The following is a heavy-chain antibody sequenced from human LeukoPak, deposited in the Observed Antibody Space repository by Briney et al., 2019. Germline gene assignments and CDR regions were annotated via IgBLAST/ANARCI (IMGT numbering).Heavy chain of an antibody. Sequence: PGGSLRLSCAASGFTFSSYAMHWVRQAPGKGLEWVAVISYDGSNKYYADSVKGRFTISRDNSKNTLYLQMNSLRAEDTALYYCAKALALYSSSRYYFDYWGQGTLVTVST. D-gene: IGHD6-13*01. CDR3: AKALALYSSSRYYFDY. V-gene: IGHV3-30*04. J-gene: IGHJ4*02. CDR2: ISYDGSNK. CDR1: GFTFSSYA.